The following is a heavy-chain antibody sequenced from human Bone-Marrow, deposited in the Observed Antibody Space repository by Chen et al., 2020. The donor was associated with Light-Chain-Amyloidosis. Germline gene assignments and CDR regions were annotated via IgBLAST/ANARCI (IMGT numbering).Heavy chain of an antibody. CDR1: GYSFTTYW. Sequence: EVQLVQSGAEVKKPGESLKISCEGSGYSFTTYWIGWVRQMPGKGLEWMGVIYPDDSDARYSPSFEGQVTISADKSITTAYLQWRSLKASDTAMYYCARRRDGYNFDYWGQGTLVTVSS. V-gene: IGHV5-51*01. CDR2: IYPDDSDA. CDR3: ARRRDGYNFDY. D-gene: IGHD5-12*01. J-gene: IGHJ4*02.